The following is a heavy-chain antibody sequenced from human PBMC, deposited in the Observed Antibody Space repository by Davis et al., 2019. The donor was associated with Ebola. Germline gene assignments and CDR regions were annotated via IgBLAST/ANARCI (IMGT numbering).Heavy chain of an antibody. CDR2: IRSKANSYAT. Sequence: GESLKISCAASGFTFSGSAMHWVRQASGKGLEWVGRIRSKANSYATAYAASVKGRFTISRDDSKNTAYLQMNSLKIEDTAVYYCTRHGSYWGQGTLVTVSS. CDR1: GFTFSGSA. J-gene: IGHJ4*02. V-gene: IGHV3-73*01. CDR3: TRHGSY.